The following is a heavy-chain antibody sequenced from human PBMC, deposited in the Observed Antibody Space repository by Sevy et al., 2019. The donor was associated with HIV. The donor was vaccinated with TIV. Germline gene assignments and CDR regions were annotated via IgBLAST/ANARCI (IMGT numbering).Heavy chain of an antibody. CDR3: ARGGPGPYSSGLLFDY. D-gene: IGHD6-19*01. J-gene: IGHJ4*02. Sequence: GGSLRLSCAASGFTFSSYAMHWVRQAPGKGLEWVAVISYDGSNKYYADAGKDRFTISRDNSENTLYLQMNSLRAEDTAVYYCARGGPGPYSSGLLFDYWGQGTLVTVSS. CDR1: GFTFSSYA. V-gene: IGHV3-30-3*01. CDR2: ISYDGSNK.